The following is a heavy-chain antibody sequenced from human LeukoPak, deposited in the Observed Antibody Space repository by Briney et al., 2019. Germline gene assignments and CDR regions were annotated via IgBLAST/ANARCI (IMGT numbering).Heavy chain of an antibody. Sequence: GGSLRLSCAASGFTFSSYAMSWVRQAPGKGLEWVSAISGSGGSTYYADSVKGRFTISRDNSKNTLYLQMNSLRAEDTAVYYCAKGGFFGVRGLTIDYWGQGTLVTVSS. D-gene: IGHD3-3*01. CDR3: AKGGFFGVRGLTIDY. V-gene: IGHV3-23*01. CDR2: ISGSGGST. CDR1: GFTFSSYA. J-gene: IGHJ4*02.